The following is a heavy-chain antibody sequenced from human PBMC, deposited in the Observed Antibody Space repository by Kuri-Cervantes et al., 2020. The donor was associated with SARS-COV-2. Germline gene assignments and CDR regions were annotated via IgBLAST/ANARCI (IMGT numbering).Heavy chain of an antibody. CDR3: ARLSRGTVTTFFDY. Sequence: SETLSLTCTVSGGSISSYYWSWIRQPPGKGLEWIGYIYYSGSTNYNPSLKSRVTISVDTSKNQFSLKLSSVTAADTAVYYCARLSRGTVTTFFDYWGQGTLVTVSS. CDR2: IYYSGST. D-gene: IGHD4-17*01. CDR1: GGSISSYY. J-gene: IGHJ4*02. V-gene: IGHV4-59*08.